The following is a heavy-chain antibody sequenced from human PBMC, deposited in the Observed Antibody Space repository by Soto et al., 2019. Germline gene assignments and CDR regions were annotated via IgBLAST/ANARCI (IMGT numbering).Heavy chain of an antibody. V-gene: IGHV4-34*01. D-gene: IGHD3-10*01. CDR1: GGSFSGYY. CDR3: ARGSGYRYNWFDP. J-gene: IGHJ5*02. Sequence: QVQLQQWGAGLLKPSETLSLTCAVYGGSFSGYYWSWIRQPPGKGLEWIGEINHSGSTNYNPSLKSRVTISVDTSKNQFSLKLSSVTAADTAVYYCARGSGYRYNWFDPWGQGTLVTVSS. CDR2: INHSGST.